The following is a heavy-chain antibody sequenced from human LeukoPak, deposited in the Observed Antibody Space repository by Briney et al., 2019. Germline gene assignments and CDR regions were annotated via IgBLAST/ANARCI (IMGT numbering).Heavy chain of an antibody. CDR3: AKDMAYDSSGYPGPFDY. Sequence: GRSLRLSCAASGFTFDDYAMHWVRQAPGKGLEWVSGISWNSGSIGYADSVKGRFTISRDNAKNSLYLQMNSLRAEDTALYYCAKDMAYDSSGYPGPFDYWGQGTLVTVSS. J-gene: IGHJ4*02. V-gene: IGHV3-9*01. CDR1: GFTFDDYA. D-gene: IGHD3-22*01. CDR2: ISWNSGSI.